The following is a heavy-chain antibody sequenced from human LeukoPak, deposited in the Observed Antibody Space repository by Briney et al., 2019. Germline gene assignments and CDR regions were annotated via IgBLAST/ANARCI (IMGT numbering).Heavy chain of an antibody. CDR2: INTDGRRT. J-gene: IGHJ4*02. CDR1: GFTFSSYW. D-gene: IGHD5-12*01. Sequence: SGGSLRLSCAASGFTFSSYWMNWVRQAPGKGLVWVSRINTDGRRTNYADSVKGRFTISRDNAKNTVYLQMNSLRAEDTAVYYCVKPSGYSGYGYFFDYWGQGTLVTVSS. V-gene: IGHV3-74*01. CDR3: VKPSGYSGYGYFFDY.